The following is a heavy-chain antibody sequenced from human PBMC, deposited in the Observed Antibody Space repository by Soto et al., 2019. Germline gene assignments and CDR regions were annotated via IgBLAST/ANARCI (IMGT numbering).Heavy chain of an antibody. CDR1: GFDLTNFT. CDR3: ARGRAVTTMGDGFDI. Sequence: QLVESGGGLVKPGGSLRLSCAASGFDLTNFTMNWVHQAPGKGLDWVSSISSRSGYIYYADSLRGRFTISRDNAKNSLFLLLDSLRVEDTAVYYCARGRAVTTMGDGFDIWGQGTMVTVSA. CDR2: ISSRSGYI. V-gene: IGHV3-21*01. D-gene: IGHD4-17*01. J-gene: IGHJ3*02.